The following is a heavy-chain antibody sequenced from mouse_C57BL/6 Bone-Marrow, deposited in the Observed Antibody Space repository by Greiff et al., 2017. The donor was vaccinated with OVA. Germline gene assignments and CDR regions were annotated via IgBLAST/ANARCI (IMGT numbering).Heavy chain of an antibody. Sequence: VQLQQPGAELVKPGASVKMSCKASGYTFTSYWITWVKQRPGQGLEWIGDIYPGSGSTNYNEKFTSKATLTVDTSSSTAYMQLSSLTSEDSAVYYCARSAYYSNYEFAYWGQGTLVTVSA. D-gene: IGHD2-5*01. CDR2: IYPGSGST. J-gene: IGHJ3*01. CDR1: GYTFTSYW. CDR3: ARSAYYSNYEFAY. V-gene: IGHV1-55*01.